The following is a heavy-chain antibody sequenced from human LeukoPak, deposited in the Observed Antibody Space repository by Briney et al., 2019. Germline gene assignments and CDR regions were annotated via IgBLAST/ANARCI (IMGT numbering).Heavy chain of an antibody. V-gene: IGHV4-34*01. Sequence: SETLSLTCAVYGGSFSGYYWSWIRQPPGKGLEWIGEINHSGSTNYNPSLKSRVTISVDTSKNQFSLKLSSVTAADTAVYYCARLPRGCSSTSCYRQNDYWGQGTLVTVSS. CDR3: ARLPRGCSSTSCYRQNDY. CDR1: GGSFSGYY. D-gene: IGHD2-2*01. CDR2: INHSGST. J-gene: IGHJ4*02.